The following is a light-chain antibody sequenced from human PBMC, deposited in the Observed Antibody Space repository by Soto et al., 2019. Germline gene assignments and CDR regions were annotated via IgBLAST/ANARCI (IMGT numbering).Light chain of an antibody. Sequence: QSALTQPASVSGSPGPSITISCTGTSSDVGGYNYVSWYQQHPGKAPKLIIYEVSNRPSGVSNRFSGSKSGNTASLTISGLQAEDEEDYYCSSYTSSSTLGVFGAGTKRTVI. CDR2: EVS. CDR1: SSDVGGYNY. CDR3: SSYTSSSTLGV. J-gene: IGLJ2*01. V-gene: IGLV2-14*01.